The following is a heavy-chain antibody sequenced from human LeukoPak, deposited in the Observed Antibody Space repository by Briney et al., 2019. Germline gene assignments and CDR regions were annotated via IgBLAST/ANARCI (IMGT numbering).Heavy chain of an antibody. J-gene: IGHJ4*02. CDR1: GGSISSYY. D-gene: IGHD5-18*01. CDR3: ARCGYSYGLYFDY. V-gene: IGHV4-59*08. CDR2: IYYSGST. Sequence: SETLSLTCTVSGGSISSYYWSWIRQPPGKGLEWIGYIYYSGSTNYNPSLKSRVTISVDTSKNQFSLKLSSVTAADTAVYYCARCGYSYGLYFDYWGQGTLVTVSS.